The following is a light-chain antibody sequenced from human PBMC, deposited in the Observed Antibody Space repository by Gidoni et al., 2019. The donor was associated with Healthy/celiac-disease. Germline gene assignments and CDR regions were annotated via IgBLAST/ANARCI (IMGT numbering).Light chain of an antibody. CDR2: DAS. CDR3: QQRSNWPPK. CDR1: QRVSSY. Sequence: EFVLTMSPATLSLSPGERATLSCRASQRVSSYLAWYQQKPGQAPRLLIYDASNRATGIPARFSGSGSGTDFTLTISSLEPEDFAVYYCQQRSNWPPKFGGGTKVEIK. J-gene: IGKJ4*02. V-gene: IGKV3-11*01.